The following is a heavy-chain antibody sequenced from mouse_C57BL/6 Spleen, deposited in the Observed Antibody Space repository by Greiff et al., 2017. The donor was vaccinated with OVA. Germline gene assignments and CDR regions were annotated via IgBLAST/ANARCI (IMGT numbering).Heavy chain of an antibody. V-gene: IGHV1-85*01. CDR2: IYPRDGST. CDR1: GYTFTSYD. Sequence: QVQLQQSGPELVKPGASVKLSCKASGYTFTSYDINWVNQRPGQGLEWMGWIYPRDGSTKYKEKFKGKTTLTVDTSSSTAYMELHSLTSEDSAVYVREREDYGNYPYYFDYWGQGTTLTVSS. CDR3: EREDYGNYPYYFDY. D-gene: IGHD2-1*01. J-gene: IGHJ2*01.